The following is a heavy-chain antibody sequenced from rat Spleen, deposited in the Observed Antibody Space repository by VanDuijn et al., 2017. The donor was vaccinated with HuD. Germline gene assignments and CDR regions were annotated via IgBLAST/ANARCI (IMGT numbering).Heavy chain of an antibody. D-gene: IGHD1-12*01. CDR3: ARHEIVMPTCLFDY. V-gene: IGHV5-25*01. CDR2: IDTGGTNT. CDR1: GFTFTNYY. Sequence: EVQLVESGGGLVQPGRSMKLSCAASGFTFTNYYMAWVRQAPTKGLEWVASIDTGGTNTYYRDSVKGRFTISRDNAKSTLYLQMDSLRSEDTATYYCARHEIVMPTCLFDYWGQGVMVTVSS. J-gene: IGHJ2*01.